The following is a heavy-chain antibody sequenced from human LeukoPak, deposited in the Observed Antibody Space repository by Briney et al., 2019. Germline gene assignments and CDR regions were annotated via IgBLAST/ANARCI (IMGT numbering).Heavy chain of an antibody. Sequence: ASVKVSCKASGYTFTGYYMHWVRQAPGQGLEWMGWINPNSGGTSYEQKFQGRVTMTRDTSISTAYMELSRLRSEDTAVYYCVRAGYDLWSDQWGQGTLVTVSS. D-gene: IGHD3-3*01. CDR2: INPNSGGT. V-gene: IGHV1-2*02. CDR3: VRAGYDLWSDQ. CDR1: GYTFTGYY. J-gene: IGHJ5*02.